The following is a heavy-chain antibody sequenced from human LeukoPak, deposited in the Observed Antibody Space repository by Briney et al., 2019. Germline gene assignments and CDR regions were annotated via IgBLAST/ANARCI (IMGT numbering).Heavy chain of an antibody. D-gene: IGHD3-3*01. Sequence: PSETLSLTCTVSGGSISSGDYYWSWIRQPPGKGLEWLGYIYYSGSTYYNPSLNSRVTISVDTSKNQFSLKLSSVTAADTAVYYCARVNIIREHDFWSGPFYYFDYWGQGTLVTVSS. V-gene: IGHV4-30-4*01. CDR1: GGSISSGDYY. CDR2: IYYSGST. CDR3: ARVNIIREHDFWSGPFYYFDY. J-gene: IGHJ4*02.